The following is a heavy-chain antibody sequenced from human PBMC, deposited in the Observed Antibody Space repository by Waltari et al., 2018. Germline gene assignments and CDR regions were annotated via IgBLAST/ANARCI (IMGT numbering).Heavy chain of an antibody. D-gene: IGHD1-1*01. V-gene: IGHV3-7*01. CDR3: ARDSPDKHWKFFGNDH. Sequence: EVQLVESGGGLAHPGGSLTLSCVGSGFTLRSYRLTWVRQAPGKGLEWVATMNKDGSERYYVDSVRGRFIISKDDAKNSLSLEMNILAVEDTAIYYCARDSPDKHWKFFGNDHWGQGTLVNVSP. CDR1: GFTLRSYR. CDR2: MNKDGSER. J-gene: IGHJ4*02.